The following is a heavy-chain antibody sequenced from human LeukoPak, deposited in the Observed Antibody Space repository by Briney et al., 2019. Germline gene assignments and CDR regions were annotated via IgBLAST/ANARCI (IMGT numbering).Heavy chain of an antibody. J-gene: IGHJ5*02. CDR2: IYSGGST. V-gene: IGHV3-53*01. D-gene: IGHD5-12*01. CDR1: GFTVSSNY. CDR3: ARELSYGYSGYVRWFDP. Sequence: PGDSLRLSCAASGFTVSSNYMSWVRQAPGKGLEWVSVIYSGGSTYYADSVKGRFTISRDNSKNTLYLQMNSLRAEDTAVYYCARELSYGYSGYVRWFDPWGQGTLVTVSS.